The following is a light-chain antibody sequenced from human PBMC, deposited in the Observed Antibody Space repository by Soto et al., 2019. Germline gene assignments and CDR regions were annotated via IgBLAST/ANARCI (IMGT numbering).Light chain of an antibody. CDR2: GAS. CDR1: QNILSN. V-gene: IGKV3-15*01. Sequence: EIVMTESPATLTVSPGERATLPCRASQNILSNLAWYQQKPGQAPRLLIYGASTRATGIPARFSGSGSGTEFTLTISSLQSEDFEIYYCQQYNNWPITFGQGTRLEIK. CDR3: QQYNNWPIT. J-gene: IGKJ5*01.